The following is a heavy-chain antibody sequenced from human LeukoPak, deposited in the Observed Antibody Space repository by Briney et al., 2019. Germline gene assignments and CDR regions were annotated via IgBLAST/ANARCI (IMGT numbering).Heavy chain of an antibody. Sequence: PSETLSLTCTVSVDSIRSYYWSWIRQSPGKGLEWIGYIFYSGTATYNPSLQSRVTFAIDTSKNQFSLRLTSVTAADTAVYYCASCIDLGIVGATSLFEYWGQGTPVAVSS. V-gene: IGHV4-59*01. CDR1: VDSIRSYY. J-gene: IGHJ4*02. D-gene: IGHD1-26*01. CDR3: ASCIDLGIVGATSLFEY. CDR2: IFYSGTA.